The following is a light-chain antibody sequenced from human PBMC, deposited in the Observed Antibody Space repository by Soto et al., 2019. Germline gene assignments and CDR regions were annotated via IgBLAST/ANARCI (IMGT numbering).Light chain of an antibody. CDR1: QSVSSN. CDR3: QQYNSWPQT. J-gene: IGKJ1*01. Sequence: EIVVTQSPATLSVSTGERATLSCRASQSVSSNLAWYQQKPGQAPRLLINGASTRATGIPARFSGSGSGTEFSLTISSLQSEDFAVYYCQQYNSWPQTFGQGTKVDIK. CDR2: GAS. V-gene: IGKV3-15*01.